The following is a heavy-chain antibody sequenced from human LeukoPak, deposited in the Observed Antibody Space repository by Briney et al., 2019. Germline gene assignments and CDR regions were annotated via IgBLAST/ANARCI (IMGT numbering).Heavy chain of an antibody. V-gene: IGHV3-9*01. CDR2: IDCNSSRI. CDR1: GFTFSSYG. D-gene: IGHD2-2*02. Sequence: GGSLRLSCAASGFTFSSYGMNWVRQAPGKGLEWVAGIDCNSSRIYYADAVKGRFTISSDNAKNFVYLQMNSLRAEETALYYCGEAQYPGGMDV. J-gene: IGHJ6*01. CDR3: GEAQYPGGMDV.